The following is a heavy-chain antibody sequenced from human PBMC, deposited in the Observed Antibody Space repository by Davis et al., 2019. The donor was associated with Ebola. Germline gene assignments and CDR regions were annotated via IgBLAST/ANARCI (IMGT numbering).Heavy chain of an antibody. V-gene: IGHV3-7*03. D-gene: IGHD6-19*01. Sequence: PGGSLRLSCAVSGFTFSDYWMSWVRQAPGKGLEWLAHIKEDGSENYFVDSVKGRFTISRDNAKKSLYLQMSSLRAEDTAVYYCARGHGWLDYWGQGTLVTVSS. CDR2: IKEDGSEN. CDR1: GFTFSDYW. CDR3: ARGHGWLDY. J-gene: IGHJ4*02.